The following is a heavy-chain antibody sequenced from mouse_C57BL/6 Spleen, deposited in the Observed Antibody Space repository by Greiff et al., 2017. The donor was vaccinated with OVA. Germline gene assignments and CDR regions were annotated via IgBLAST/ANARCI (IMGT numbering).Heavy chain of an antibody. D-gene: IGHD1-1*01. CDR2: ILPGSGST. J-gene: IGHJ4*01. Sequence: QVQLKQSGAELMKPGASVKLSCKATGYTFTGYWIEWVKQRPGHGLEWIGEILPGSGSTNYNEKFKGKATFTADTSSNTAYMQLSSLTTEASAIYYCAIQPFTTVYAMDYWGQGTSVTVAS. CDR1: GYTFTGYW. V-gene: IGHV1-9*01. CDR3: AIQPFTTVYAMDY.